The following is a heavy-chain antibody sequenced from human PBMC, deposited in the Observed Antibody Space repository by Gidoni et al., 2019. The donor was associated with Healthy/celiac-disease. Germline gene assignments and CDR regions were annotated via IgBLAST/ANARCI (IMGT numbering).Heavy chain of an antibody. Sequence: QVQLVQSGAEVKKPGASVKVSCKVSGYTLTALSMHWVRQAPGKGLEWMGGFDPEDGETIYAQKFQGRVTMTEDTSTDTAYMELSSLRSEDTAVYYCATVKPSRHSSSWKSPLNYYGMDVWGQGTTVTVSS. D-gene: IGHD6-13*01. V-gene: IGHV1-24*01. CDR3: ATVKPSRHSSSWKSPLNYYGMDV. CDR2: FDPEDGET. CDR1: GYTLTALS. J-gene: IGHJ6*02.